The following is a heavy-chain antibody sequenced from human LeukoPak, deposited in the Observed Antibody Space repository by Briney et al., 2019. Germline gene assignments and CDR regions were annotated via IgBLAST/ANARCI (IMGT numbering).Heavy chain of an antibody. Sequence: PGGSLRLSCSASGFTFSSYAMHWVRQAPGKGRGYVSAISSNGGSTYYADSVKGRFTISRDNSKNTLYLQVSSLRAEDTAVYYCVKGEGDYWGQGALVTVSS. J-gene: IGHJ4*02. V-gene: IGHV3-64D*06. CDR3: VKGEGDY. CDR2: ISSNGGST. CDR1: GFTFSSYA.